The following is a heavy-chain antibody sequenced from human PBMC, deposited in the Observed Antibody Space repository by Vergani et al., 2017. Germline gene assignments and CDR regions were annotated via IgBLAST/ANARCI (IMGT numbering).Heavy chain of an antibody. CDR2: IIPIFGTA. J-gene: IGHJ3*02. Sequence: QVQLVQSGSEVRKPGASVNVSCKASGGTFSSYAISWVRQAPGQGLEWMGRIIPIFGTANYAQKFQGRVTITADESTSTAYMELSSLRSEDTAVYYCASAXIAVAGNTGDAFDIWGQGTMVTVSS. CDR3: ASAXIAVAGNTGDAFDI. V-gene: IGHV1-69*13. CDR1: GGTFSSYA. D-gene: IGHD6-19*01.